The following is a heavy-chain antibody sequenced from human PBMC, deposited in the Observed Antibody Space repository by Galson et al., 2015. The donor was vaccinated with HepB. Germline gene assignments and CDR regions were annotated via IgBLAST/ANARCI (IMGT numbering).Heavy chain of an antibody. Sequence: SLRLSCAASGFTFSSYAMHWVRQAPGKGLEWVAVISYDGSNKYYADSVKGRFTISRDNSKNTLYLQMNSLRAEDTAVYYCARGDDYGDYVFDYWGQGTLVTVSS. D-gene: IGHD4-17*01. CDR3: ARGDDYGDYVFDY. CDR1: GFTFSSYA. V-gene: IGHV3-30*04. CDR2: ISYDGSNK. J-gene: IGHJ4*02.